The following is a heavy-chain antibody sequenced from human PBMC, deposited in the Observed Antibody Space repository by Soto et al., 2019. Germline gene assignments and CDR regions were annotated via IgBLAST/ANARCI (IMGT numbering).Heavy chain of an antibody. Sequence: QVQLVQSGAEVKKPGASVKVSCKASGGTFSSYAISWVRQAPGQGLEWMGGIIPIFGTANYAQKFQGRVTITADESTSTAYMELSSLRSEDTAVYYCARSRVTYYYDRSAFDIWGQGTMVTVSS. D-gene: IGHD3-22*01. CDR2: IIPIFGTA. V-gene: IGHV1-69*01. CDR3: ARSRVTYYYDRSAFDI. J-gene: IGHJ3*02. CDR1: GGTFSSYA.